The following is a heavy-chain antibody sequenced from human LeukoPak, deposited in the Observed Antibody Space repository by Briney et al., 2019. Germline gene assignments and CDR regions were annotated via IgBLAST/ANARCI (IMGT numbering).Heavy chain of an antibody. CDR1: NGSVKNYY. CDR2: ILSSGTT. Sequence: PSETLSLTCSVSNGSVKNYYWTWIRQPPGQGLEWIGNILSSGTTTYRASLDSRLIISVDNSKNTVSLMLFSVTAADTAVYYCATLVYSGSRYHFDTWGQGTLVTVSS. V-gene: IGHV4-59*02. J-gene: IGHJ4*02. CDR3: ATLVYSGSRYHFDT. D-gene: IGHD1-26*01.